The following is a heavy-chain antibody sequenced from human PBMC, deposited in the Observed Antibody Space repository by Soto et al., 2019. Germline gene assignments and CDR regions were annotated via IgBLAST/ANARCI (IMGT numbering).Heavy chain of an antibody. V-gene: IGHV4-59*01. D-gene: IGHD6-19*01. CDR1: GGSISGSY. CDR3: ARSVAVPGAHIDY. J-gene: IGHJ4*02. CDR2: VYYTGST. Sequence: KPSETLSLTCSVSGGSISGSYWSWIRQSPGKGLEWLGYVYYTGSTNYSPSLRSRVSISVDTSKNEFSLRLSSVTAADTAVYFCARSVAVPGAHIDYWGQGTRVTVSS.